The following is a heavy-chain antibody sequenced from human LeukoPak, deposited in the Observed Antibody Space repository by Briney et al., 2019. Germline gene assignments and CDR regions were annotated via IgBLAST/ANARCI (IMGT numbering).Heavy chain of an antibody. J-gene: IGHJ4*02. D-gene: IGHD6-19*01. CDR1: GGSFSGYY. V-gene: IGHV4-34*01. CDR2: INHSGST. Sequence: SETLSLTCAVYGGSFSGYYWSWIRQPPGKGLEWIGEINHSGSTNYNPSLKSRVTISVDTSKNQFSLKLSSVTAADTAVYYCAGVLAVAGIFYWGQGTLVTVSS. CDR3: AGVLAVAGIFY.